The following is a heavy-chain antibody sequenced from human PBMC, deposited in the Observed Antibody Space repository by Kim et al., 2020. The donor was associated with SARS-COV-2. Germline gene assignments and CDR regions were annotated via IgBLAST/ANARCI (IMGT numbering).Heavy chain of an antibody. CDR2: ISSSGSTI. D-gene: IGHD4-17*01. CDR3: ARDLVSVTTPDDAFDI. J-gene: IGHJ3*02. V-gene: IGHV3-11*04. Sequence: GGSLRLSCAASGFTFSDYYMSWIRQAPGKGLEWVSYISSSGSTIYYADSVKGRFTISRDNAKNSLYLQMNSLRAEDTAVYYCARDLVSVTTPDDAFDIWGQGTMVTVSS. CDR1: GFTFSDYY.